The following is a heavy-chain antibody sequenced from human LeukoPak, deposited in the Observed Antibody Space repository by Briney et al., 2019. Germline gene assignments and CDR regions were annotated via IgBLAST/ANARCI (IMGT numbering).Heavy chain of an antibody. J-gene: IGHJ4*02. D-gene: IGHD1-26*01. Sequence: GRSLRLSCAASGFTFSSYAMHWVRQAPGKGLEWVAVISYDGSNKYYADSVKGRFTISRDNSKNTLYLQMNSLRAEDTAVYYCAGSRGIVGAVYDYWGQGTLVTVSS. CDR3: AGSRGIVGAVYDY. V-gene: IGHV3-30*01. CDR2: ISYDGSNK. CDR1: GFTFSSYA.